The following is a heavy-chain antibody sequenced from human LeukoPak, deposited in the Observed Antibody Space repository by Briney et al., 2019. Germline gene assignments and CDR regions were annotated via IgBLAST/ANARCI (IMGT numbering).Heavy chain of an antibody. CDR3: ARDEPWSYYLLDY. CDR1: GFTVSSNY. D-gene: IGHD3-10*01. V-gene: IGHV3-11*04. Sequence: GGSLRLSCAASGFTVSSNYMSWVRQAPGKGLEWVSYISSSGSTIYYADSVKGRFTISRDNAKNSLYLQMNSLRAEDTAVYYCARDEPWSYYLLDYWGQGTLVTVSS. J-gene: IGHJ4*02. CDR2: ISSSGSTI.